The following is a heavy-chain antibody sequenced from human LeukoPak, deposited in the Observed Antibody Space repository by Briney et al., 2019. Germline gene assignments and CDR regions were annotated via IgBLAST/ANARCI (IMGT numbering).Heavy chain of an antibody. V-gene: IGHV4-38-2*01. Sequence: KPSETLSLTCVVSGDSITTSYYCTWIRQPPAKGLKWIGSIFHSGSTYRNPSLRSRGTISLNTSKNQISLLLSSMTAADTAVYYCARSSSVDTALVGVHWFDPWGQGTLVTVSS. D-gene: IGHD5-18*01. CDR3: ARSSSVDTALVGVHWFDP. CDR1: GDSITTSYY. CDR2: IFHSGST. J-gene: IGHJ5*02.